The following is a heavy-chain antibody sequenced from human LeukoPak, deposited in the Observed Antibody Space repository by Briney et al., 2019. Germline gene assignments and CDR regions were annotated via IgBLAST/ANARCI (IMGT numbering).Heavy chain of an antibody. CDR1: GFTFSSYG. Sequence: GGSLRLSCAASGFTFSSYGMSWVRQAPGKGLEWVSAISGSGGSTYYADSVKGRFTISRDNSKNTLYLQMNSLRAEDTAVYYCAKDASGPTYYYYYMDVWGKGTTVTVSS. J-gene: IGHJ6*03. CDR2: ISGSGGST. V-gene: IGHV3-23*01. CDR3: AKDASGPTYYYYYMDV. D-gene: IGHD1-1*01.